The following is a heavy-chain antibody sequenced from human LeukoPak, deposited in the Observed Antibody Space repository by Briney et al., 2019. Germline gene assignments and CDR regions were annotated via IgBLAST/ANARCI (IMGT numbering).Heavy chain of an antibody. CDR3: ARGPRITIFGVVTPLDY. J-gene: IGHJ4*02. CDR1: GYSISSGYY. Sequence: SETLSLTCAVSGYSISSGYYWGWIRQPPGKGLEWIGEINHSGSTNYNPSLKSRVTISVDTSKNQFSLKLSSVTAADTAVYYCARGPRITIFGVVTPLDYWGQGTLVTVSS. D-gene: IGHD3-3*01. V-gene: IGHV4-38-2*01. CDR2: INHSGST.